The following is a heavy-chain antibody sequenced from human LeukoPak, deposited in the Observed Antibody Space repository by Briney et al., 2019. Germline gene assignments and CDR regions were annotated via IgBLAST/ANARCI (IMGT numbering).Heavy chain of an antibody. D-gene: IGHD6-13*01. CDR1: GGSFSGYY. CDR2: INHSGST. J-gene: IGHJ5*02. V-gene: IGHV4-34*01. Sequence: SETQSLTCTVYGGSFSGYYWSLIRQPPGKGLEWIGGINHSGSTNYNPSIKSRVTISVDTSKNQFSLNLTSVTAAYTAVYYCARLYIGGYSRSTNYNWFDHWGQGTLVTVSS. CDR3: ARLYIGGYSRSTNYNWFDH.